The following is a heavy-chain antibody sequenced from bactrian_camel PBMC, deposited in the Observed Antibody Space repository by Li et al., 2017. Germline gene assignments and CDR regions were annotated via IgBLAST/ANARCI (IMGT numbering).Heavy chain of an antibody. CDR1: RFFPC. D-gene: IGHD5*01. CDR2: IGSDGST. J-gene: IGHJ4*01. V-gene: IGHV3S44*01. CDR3: AGANWVRRDRALSADEYRY. Sequence: QLVESGGGSVRAGGSLTLYCAASRFFPCMGWFRQGPGDRREGVACIGSDGSTSYADSVKGRFTISKDNAKNTLYLEMNSLKTEDTAVYYCAGANWVRRDRALSADEYRYWGQGTQVTVS.